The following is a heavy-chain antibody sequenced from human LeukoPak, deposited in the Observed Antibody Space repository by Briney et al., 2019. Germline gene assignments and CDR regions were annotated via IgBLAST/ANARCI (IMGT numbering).Heavy chain of an antibody. D-gene: IGHD6-13*01. CDR3: ARDRRKYSGRSGDYFDY. Sequence: PGGSLRLSCAASGFTFSSYSMNWVRQAPGKGLEWVSSISSSSSYIYYADSVKGRFTISRDNAKNSLYLQMNSLRAEDTAVYYCARDRRKYSGRSGDYFDYWGQGTLVTVSS. CDR1: GFTFSSYS. CDR2: ISSSSSYI. J-gene: IGHJ4*02. V-gene: IGHV3-21*01.